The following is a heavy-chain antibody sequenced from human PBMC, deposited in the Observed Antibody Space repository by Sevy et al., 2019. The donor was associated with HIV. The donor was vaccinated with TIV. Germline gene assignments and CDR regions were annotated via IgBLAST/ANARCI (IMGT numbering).Heavy chain of an antibody. CDR3: AKAGGINWFYYYYGMDV. V-gene: IGHV3-23*01. J-gene: IGHJ6*02. CDR1: GVTFSDYA. Sequence: GVSLRLSCAVSGVTFSDYAMSWVRQAPGKGLEWVSFISGFGDKTYYADSVRGRFTISRDNSKNTLHLQMNSLRAEDTAVYYCAKAGGINWFYYYYGMDVWGQGTTLTVSS. CDR2: ISGFGDKT. D-gene: IGHD1-1*01.